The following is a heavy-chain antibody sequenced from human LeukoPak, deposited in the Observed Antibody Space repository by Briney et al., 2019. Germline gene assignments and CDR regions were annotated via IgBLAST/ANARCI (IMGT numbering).Heavy chain of an antibody. CDR2: ISSSSSYI. D-gene: IGHD6-13*01. CDR3: ARVGSIAAAGTPDY. V-gene: IGHV3-21*01. CDR1: GFTFSSYS. J-gene: IGHJ4*02. Sequence: GGSLRLSCAASGFTFSSYSMNWVRQAPGKGLEWVSSISSSSSYIYYANSVKGRFTVSRDNAKNSLFLQLNSLRADDTAVYYCARVGSIAAAGTPDYWGQGTLVTVSS.